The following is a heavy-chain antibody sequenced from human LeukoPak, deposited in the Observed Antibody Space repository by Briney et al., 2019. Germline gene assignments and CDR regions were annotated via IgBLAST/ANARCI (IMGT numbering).Heavy chain of an antibody. J-gene: IGHJ6*02. CDR1: GFTVSSNY. Sequence: GGSLRLSCAASGFTVSSNYMSWVRQAPGKGLEWVSVIYSGGSTYYADSVKGRFTISRDNSKNTLYLQMNSLRAEDTAVYYCARGRARYCSSTSCYLYHGMDVWGQGTTVTVSS. D-gene: IGHD2-2*01. V-gene: IGHV3-53*01. CDR3: ARGRARYCSSTSCYLYHGMDV. CDR2: IYSGGST.